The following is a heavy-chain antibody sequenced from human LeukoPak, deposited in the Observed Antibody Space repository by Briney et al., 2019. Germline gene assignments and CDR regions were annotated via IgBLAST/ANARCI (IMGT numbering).Heavy chain of an antibody. CDR1: GDSVSSNSAA. V-gene: IGHV6-1*01. CDR3: AREPGIAAAGWYNWFDP. J-gene: IGHJ5*02. D-gene: IGHD6-13*01. CDR2: TYYRSKWYN. Sequence: SQTLSLTCAISGDSVSSNSAAWNWIRQSPSKGLEWLGRTYYRSKWYNDYAVSVKSRITINPDTSKNQFSLQLNSVTPEDTAVYYCAREPGIAAAGWYNWFDPWGQGTLVTVSS.